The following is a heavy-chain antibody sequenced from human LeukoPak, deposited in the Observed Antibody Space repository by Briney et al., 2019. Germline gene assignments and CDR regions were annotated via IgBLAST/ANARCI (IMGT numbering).Heavy chain of an antibody. CDR3: ARSYGYYYYYYMDV. J-gene: IGHJ6*03. D-gene: IGHD5-18*01. CDR1: GYSISSGYY. CDR2: IYTSGST. Sequence: SETLSLTCTVSGYSISSGYYWGWIRQPAGKGLEWIGRIYTSGSTNYNPSLKSRVTTSVDTSKNQFSLKLSSVTAADTAVYYCARSYGYYYYYYMDVWGKGTTVTVSS. V-gene: IGHV4-61*02.